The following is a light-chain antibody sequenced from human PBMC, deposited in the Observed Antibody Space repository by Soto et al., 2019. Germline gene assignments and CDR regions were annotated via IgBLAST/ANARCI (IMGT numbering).Light chain of an antibody. CDR1: QSIAIW. CDR3: QQSFSTPYI. Sequence: DIRLTQSPSTLSAAVGDRVTITCRASQSIAIWLAWYHQKPGKAPKALIYDASRLESGVPSRFSGSGSGTEFTLTISSLQPDDFATYYCQQSFSTPYIFGQGTKLEIK. CDR2: DAS. V-gene: IGKV1-5*01. J-gene: IGKJ2*01.